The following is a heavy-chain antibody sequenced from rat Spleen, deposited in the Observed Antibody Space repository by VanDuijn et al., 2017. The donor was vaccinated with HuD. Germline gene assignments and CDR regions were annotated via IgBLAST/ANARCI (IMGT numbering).Heavy chain of an antibody. Sequence: EVQLVESGGGLVQPGRSLKLSCAASGFTFSNYYMAWVRQAPKKGLEWVATISTSGSRTYYPDSVKGRFTISRDNAKSSLYLQMNSLKSEDTATYYCARGTNSGYDWFAYWGQGTLVTVSS. CDR2: ISTSGSRT. CDR3: ARGTNSGYDWFAY. CDR1: GFTFSNYY. D-gene: IGHD4-3*01. V-gene: IGHV5-25*01. J-gene: IGHJ3*01.